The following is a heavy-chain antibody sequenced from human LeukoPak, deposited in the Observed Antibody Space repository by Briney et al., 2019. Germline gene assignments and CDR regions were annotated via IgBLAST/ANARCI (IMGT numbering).Heavy chain of an antibody. Sequence: GGSLRLSCAASGFTFSSYSMNWVRQAPGKGLEWVSSISSSSSYIYYADSVKGRFTISRDNAKNSLYLQMNSLRAEDTAVYYCARKYYDFWSGYTPYYYYYMDVWGKGTTVTVSS. CDR1: GFTFSSYS. CDR2: ISSSSSYI. J-gene: IGHJ6*03. V-gene: IGHV3-21*01. D-gene: IGHD3-3*01. CDR3: ARKYYDFWSGYTPYYYYYMDV.